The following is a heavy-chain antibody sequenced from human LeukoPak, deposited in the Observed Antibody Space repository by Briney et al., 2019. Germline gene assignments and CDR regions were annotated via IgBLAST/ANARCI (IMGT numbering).Heavy chain of an antibody. D-gene: IGHD6-13*01. CDR2: FDPEDGET. V-gene: IGHV1-24*01. CDR3: ATDRGIAAPGYYYYGMDV. J-gene: IGHJ6*02. CDR1: GYTLTELS. Sequence: ALVKVSCKVSGYTLTELSMHWVRQAPGKGLEWMGGFDPEDGETIYAQKFQGRVTMTEDTSTDTAYMELSSLRSEDTAVYYCATDRGIAAPGYYYYGMDVWGQGTTVTVSS.